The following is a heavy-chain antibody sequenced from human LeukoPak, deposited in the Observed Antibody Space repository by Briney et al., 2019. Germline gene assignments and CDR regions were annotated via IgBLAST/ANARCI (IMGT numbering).Heavy chain of an antibody. Sequence: PSETLSLTCAVSGYSISSGYYWGWIRQPPGKGLEWIGSIYHSGSTYYNPSLKSRVTISVDTSKNQLSLKLSSVTAADTAVYYCARDPYSSSWYEDYWGQGTLVTVSS. CDR3: ARDPYSSSWYEDY. CDR2: IYHSGST. J-gene: IGHJ4*02. D-gene: IGHD6-13*01. V-gene: IGHV4-38-2*02. CDR1: GYSISSGYY.